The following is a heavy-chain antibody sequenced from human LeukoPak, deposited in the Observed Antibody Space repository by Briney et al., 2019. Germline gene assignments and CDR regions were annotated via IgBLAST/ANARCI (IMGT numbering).Heavy chain of an antibody. Sequence: GGSLRLPCAASGFTFSNYAMHWVRQAPGKGLEWVAVISYDGSNKYYADSVKGRFTISRDNSKNTLYLQMNTLRAEDTAVYYCARDSRYCSTISCYSHYFDYWGQGTLVTVSS. CDR1: GFTFSNYA. CDR3: ARDSRYCSTISCYSHYFDY. CDR2: ISYDGSNK. D-gene: IGHD2-2*02. V-gene: IGHV3-30-3*01. J-gene: IGHJ4*02.